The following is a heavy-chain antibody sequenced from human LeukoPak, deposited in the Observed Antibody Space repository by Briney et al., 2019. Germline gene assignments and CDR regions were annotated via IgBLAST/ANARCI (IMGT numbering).Heavy chain of an antibody. V-gene: IGHV3-30*02. CDR3: AKDAMIVVAPGLD. CDR1: GFTFSSYG. D-gene: IGHD3-22*01. Sequence: GGSLRLSCAASGFTFSSYGMHWVRQAPGKGLEWVAFIRYDGSNKYYADSVKGRFTISRDNSKNTPYLQMNSLRAEDTAVYYCAKDAMIVVAPGLDWGQGTLVTVSS. J-gene: IGHJ4*02. CDR2: IRYDGSNK.